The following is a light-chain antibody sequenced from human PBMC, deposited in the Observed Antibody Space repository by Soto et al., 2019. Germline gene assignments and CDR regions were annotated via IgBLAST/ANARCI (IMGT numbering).Light chain of an antibody. CDR3: HHCGYSPRT. CDR1: QYISSSY. J-gene: IGKJ1*01. Sequence: EIVLTQSPGTLSLSPGERATLSCRASQYISSSYFAWYQQKPGQAPRLLIYAATNRATGIPDRFSGGGSGTEFTLTIGRLEPEDFAVYSCHHCGYSPRTFGQGTKVEIK. CDR2: AAT. V-gene: IGKV3-20*01.